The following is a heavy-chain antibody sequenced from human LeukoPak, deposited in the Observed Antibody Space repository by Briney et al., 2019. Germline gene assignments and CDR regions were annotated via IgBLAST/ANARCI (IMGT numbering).Heavy chain of an antibody. CDR3: AKVGTMIVVVIEYAFDI. CDR2: ISGSGGST. D-gene: IGHD3-22*01. V-gene: IGHV3-23*01. J-gene: IGHJ3*02. CDR1: GFTFSSYA. Sequence: GGSLRLSCAASGFTFSSYAMSWVRQAPGKGLEWVSDISGSGGSTYYADSVKGRFTISRDNSKNTLYLQMNSLRAEDTAVYYCAKVGTMIVVVIEYAFDIWGQGTMVTVSS.